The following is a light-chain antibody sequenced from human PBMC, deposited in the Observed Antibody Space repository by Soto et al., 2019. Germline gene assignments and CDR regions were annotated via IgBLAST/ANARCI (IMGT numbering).Light chain of an antibody. CDR1: QSVSSD. CDR3: QQYNDWWT. V-gene: IGKV3-15*01. Sequence: EIVMTQSPATLSVSPGERATLSCRASQSVSSDLAWYQQKPGQAPSLLIYVASTRSTGMPARFSGSGSGTEFTLTISSLQSEDSAVYYCQQYNDWWTFGQGTKVEIK. CDR2: VAS. J-gene: IGKJ1*01.